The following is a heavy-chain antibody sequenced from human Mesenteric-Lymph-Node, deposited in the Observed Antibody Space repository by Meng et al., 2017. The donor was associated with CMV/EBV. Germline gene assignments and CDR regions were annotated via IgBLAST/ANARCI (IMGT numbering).Heavy chain of an antibody. J-gene: IGHJ6*02. CDR1: RFTFDDYA. CDR2: IKNKTSSFTT. D-gene: IGHD3/OR15-3a*01. CDR3: AREDSRNYYYGMDV. Sequence: GGSLRLSCTASRFTFDDYAMDWVRQAPGKGLEWVGRIKNKTSSFTTEYAASVKGRFTISRDDSKNSLYLQKDNLKTEDTAVYYCAREDSRNYYYGMDVWGQGTTVTVSS. V-gene: IGHV3-72*01.